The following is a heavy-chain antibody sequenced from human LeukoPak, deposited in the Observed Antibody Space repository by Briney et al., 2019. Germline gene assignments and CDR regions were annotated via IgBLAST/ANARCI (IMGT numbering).Heavy chain of an antibody. D-gene: IGHD5-18*01. Sequence: GGSLRLSCAASGFTFSSYWMHWVRQAPGKGLVWVSRINTDGSSTSYADSVKGRFTISRDNAKNTLYLQMNSLRAEDTAVYYCAREGYKDTAMVIDYWGQGTLVTVSS. J-gene: IGHJ4*02. CDR2: INTDGSST. CDR3: AREGYKDTAMVIDY. V-gene: IGHV3-74*01. CDR1: GFTFSSYW.